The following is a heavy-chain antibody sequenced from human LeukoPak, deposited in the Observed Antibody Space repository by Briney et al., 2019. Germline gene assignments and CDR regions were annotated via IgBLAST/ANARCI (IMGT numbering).Heavy chain of an antibody. CDR1: GYTFTGCY. J-gene: IGHJ4*02. Sequence: ASVKVSSKASGYTFTGCYMHWVRQAPGQGLEWMGWINPNSGGTNYAQKFQGRVTMTRDTSISTAYMELSRLRSDDTAVYYCARAESAGHFDYWGQGTLVTVSS. CDR2: INPNSGGT. CDR3: ARAESAGHFDY. V-gene: IGHV1-2*02. D-gene: IGHD6-19*01.